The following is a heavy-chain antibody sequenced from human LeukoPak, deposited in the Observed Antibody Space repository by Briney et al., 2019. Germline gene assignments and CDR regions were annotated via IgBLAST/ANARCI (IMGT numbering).Heavy chain of an antibody. J-gene: IGHJ4*02. CDR3: AKQLGYCSDGSCYFPY. CDR1: GFTFSSSA. Sequence: GGSLRLSRAASGFTFSSSAMSWVRQAPGKGLEWVSAISNNGGYTDYADSVQGRFTISRDNSKSTLCLQMNSLRAEDTAVYYCAKQLGYCSDGSCYFPYWGQGTLVTVSS. V-gene: IGHV3-23*01. D-gene: IGHD2-15*01. CDR2: ISNNGGYT.